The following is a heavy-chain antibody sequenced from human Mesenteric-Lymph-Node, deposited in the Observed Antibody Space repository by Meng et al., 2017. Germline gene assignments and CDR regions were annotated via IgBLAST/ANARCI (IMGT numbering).Heavy chain of an antibody. CDR3: ARLRSAVQTSGYYYFDY. V-gene: IGHV4-39*07. D-gene: IGHD3-22*01. CDR1: GGSISSSSYY. CDR2: IYYSGST. Sequence: SETLSLTCTVSGGSISSSSYYWGWIRQPPGKGLEWIGSIYYSGSTYYNPSLKSRVTISVDTSKNQFSLKLSSVTAADTAVYYCARLRSAVQTSGYYYFDYWGQGTLVTVSS. J-gene: IGHJ4*02.